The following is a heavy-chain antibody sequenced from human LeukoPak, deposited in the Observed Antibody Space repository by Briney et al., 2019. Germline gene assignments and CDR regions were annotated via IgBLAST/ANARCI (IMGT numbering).Heavy chain of an antibody. Sequence: GGSLRLSCAASGFTVSSNYMTWVRQAPGKGLEWVSVIYTGGGTYYADSVKGRFTISRDKSENTLYLQMNSLRAEDTAVYYCARDPGYSYGYCFDYWGQGTLVTVSS. CDR3: ARDPGYSYGYCFDY. CDR2: IYTGGGT. J-gene: IGHJ4*02. V-gene: IGHV3-66*01. CDR1: GFTVSSNY. D-gene: IGHD5-18*01.